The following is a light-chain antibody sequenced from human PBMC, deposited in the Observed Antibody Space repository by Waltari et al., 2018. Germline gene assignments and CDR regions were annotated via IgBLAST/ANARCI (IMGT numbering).Light chain of an antibody. CDR3: QELNTYPQSLT. CDR2: AAS. CDR1: QGISSY. V-gene: IGKV1-9*01. J-gene: IGKJ4*01. Sequence: DIQLTQSPSFLSASIGGRVTITCRASQGISSYLAWYQQKPGKAPKLLIYAASTLQSGVPSRFSGSGSGTEFTLTISSLQPEDFATYYCQELNTYPQSLTFGGGTKVEI.